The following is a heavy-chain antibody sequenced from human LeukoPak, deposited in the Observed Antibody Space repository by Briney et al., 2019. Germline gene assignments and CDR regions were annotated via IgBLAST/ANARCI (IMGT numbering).Heavy chain of an antibody. Sequence: SETLSLTCTVSGGSISSSNYYWGWLRQPPGKGLEGIGSIYFSGSTYYNTSLKSRVTISVDTSKNQFSLKLTSMTAADTALYYCARQHGSIIPWGQGALVTVSS. CDR2: IYFSGST. CDR3: ARQHGSIIP. V-gene: IGHV4-39*01. D-gene: IGHD6-13*01. J-gene: IGHJ5*02. CDR1: GGSISSSNYY.